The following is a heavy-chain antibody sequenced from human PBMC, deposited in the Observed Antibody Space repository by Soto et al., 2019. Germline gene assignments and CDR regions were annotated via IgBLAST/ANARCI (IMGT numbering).Heavy chain of an antibody. CDR2: IGTRHDA. CDR1: GFTFSASD. Sequence: EVQLVESGGGLVQPGGSLRLSCAASGFTFSASDMHWVRQATGKGLEWVSAIGTRHDAYYADSVKGRFTTSRENAKNSLDLQMNSRRAEDTAVYYCARQASYWHGGGGWFDPWGQGILVTVSS. V-gene: IGHV3-13*01. CDR3: ARQASYWHGGGGWFDP. J-gene: IGHJ5*02. D-gene: IGHD3-16*01.